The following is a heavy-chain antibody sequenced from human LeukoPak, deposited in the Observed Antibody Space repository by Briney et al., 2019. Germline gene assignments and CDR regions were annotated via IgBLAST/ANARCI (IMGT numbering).Heavy chain of an antibody. Sequence: RGSPRLSCAASGFSLSTYALSWVRQAPGGGLEWVAAIIGSGDKTYHEDSVKGRFTISKDNSENRLSLQMGSLRAEDTAVYFCAKDTTAWWYHRAYMNVWGKGTTVTVSS. J-gene: IGHJ6*03. CDR2: IIGSGDKT. CDR1: GFSLSTYA. D-gene: IGHD2-15*01. CDR3: AKDTTAWWYHRAYMNV. V-gene: IGHV3-23*01.